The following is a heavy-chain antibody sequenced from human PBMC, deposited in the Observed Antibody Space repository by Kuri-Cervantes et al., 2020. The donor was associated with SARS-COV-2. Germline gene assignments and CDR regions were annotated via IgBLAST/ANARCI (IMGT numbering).Heavy chain of an antibody. CDR2: INHSGST. CDR1: GGSFSGYY. D-gene: IGHD1-26*01. Sequence: SETLSLTCAVYGGSFSGYYWSWIRQPPGKGLEWIGEINHSGSTNYNPSLKSRVTMSVDTSKNQFSLKLSSVTAADTAVYYCARDNILFSGSGFDSWGPGALVTVSS. V-gene: IGHV4-34*01. J-gene: IGHJ4*02. CDR3: ARDNILFSGSGFDS.